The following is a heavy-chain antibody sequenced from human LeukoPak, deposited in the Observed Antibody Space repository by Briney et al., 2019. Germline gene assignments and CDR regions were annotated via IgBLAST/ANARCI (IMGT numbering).Heavy chain of an antibody. V-gene: IGHV1-18*01. CDR3: TRGAVLLWFGELPPA. CDR1: GYTFTSYG. D-gene: IGHD3-10*01. J-gene: IGHJ5*02. CDR2: ISAYNGST. Sequence: GASVKVSCKASGYTFTSYGISWVRQAPGQGLEWMGWISAYNGSTNYAQKFQGRVTMTRDTSTSTVYMELSSLRSEDTAVYYCTRGAVLLWFGELPPAWGQGTLVTVSS.